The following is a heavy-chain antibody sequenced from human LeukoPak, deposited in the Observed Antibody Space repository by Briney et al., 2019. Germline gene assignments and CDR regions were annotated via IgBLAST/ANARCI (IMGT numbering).Heavy chain of an antibody. CDR1: GGSISSSSYY. D-gene: IGHD6-19*01. V-gene: IGHV4-39*01. J-gene: IGHJ4*02. Sequence: ASETLSLTCTVSGGSISSSSYYWGWMRQPPGKGLEWIGSIYYSGSTYYNPSLKSRVTISVDTSRNQFSLKLSSVTAADTAVYYCARREGQWLVTNDYWGQGTLVTVSS. CDR2: IYYSGST. CDR3: ARREGQWLVTNDY.